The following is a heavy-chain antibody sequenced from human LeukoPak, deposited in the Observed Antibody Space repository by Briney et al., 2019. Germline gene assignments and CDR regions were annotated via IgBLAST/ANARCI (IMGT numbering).Heavy chain of an antibody. Sequence: SETLSLTCTVSGGSISSYYWSWIRQPPGKGLEWIGYIYYSGSTNYNPSLKSRVTISVDTSKNQFSLKLSSVTAADTAVYYCARQSYYDFWSGYYPTDYYFDYWGQGTLVTVSS. D-gene: IGHD3-3*01. CDR1: GGSISSYY. V-gene: IGHV4-59*01. CDR2: IYYSGST. J-gene: IGHJ4*02. CDR3: ARQSYYDFWSGYYPTDYYFDY.